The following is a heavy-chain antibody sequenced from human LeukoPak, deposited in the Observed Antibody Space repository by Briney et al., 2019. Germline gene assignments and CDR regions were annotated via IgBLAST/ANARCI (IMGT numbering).Heavy chain of an antibody. J-gene: IGHJ4*02. CDR1: GFTFSSYE. CDR2: IRYDGSNK. D-gene: IGHD2-8*01. V-gene: IGHV3-30*02. CDR3: AKDLVR. Sequence: GGSLRLSCAASGFTFSSYEMNWVRQAPGKGLEWVAFIRYDGSNKYYADSVKGRFTISRDNSKNTLYLQMNRLRAEDTAVYYCAKDLVRWGQGTLVTVSS.